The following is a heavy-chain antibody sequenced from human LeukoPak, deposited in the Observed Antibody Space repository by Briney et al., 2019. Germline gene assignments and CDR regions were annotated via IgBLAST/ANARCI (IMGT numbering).Heavy chain of an antibody. CDR2: INPNSGGT. CDR3: ARDQGYYGSGNYYYYMDV. Sequence: ASVKVSCKASGYTFTSYDINWVRQATGQGLEWMGWINPNSGGTNYAQKFQGRVTMTRDTSISTAYMELSRLRSDDTAVYYCARDQGYYGSGNYYYYMDVWGKGTTVTVSS. V-gene: IGHV1-2*02. J-gene: IGHJ6*03. CDR1: GYTFTSYD. D-gene: IGHD3-10*01.